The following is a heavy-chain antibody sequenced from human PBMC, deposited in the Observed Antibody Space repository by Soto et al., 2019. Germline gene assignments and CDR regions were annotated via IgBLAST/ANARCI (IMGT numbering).Heavy chain of an antibody. J-gene: IGHJ4*02. Sequence: SETLSLTCTVSGASISSRDYYWGWIRQTPGRGLEWIGNIDYNGVTYYNPSLKSRVTVSKDTSKNQFSLKVASVTAADTAIYYCGRVMIGTSRHTDSDYWGQGTQVTVSS. CDR1: GASISSRDYY. V-gene: IGHV4-39*01. D-gene: IGHD2-8*01. CDR3: GRVMIGTSRHTDSDY. CDR2: IDYNGVT.